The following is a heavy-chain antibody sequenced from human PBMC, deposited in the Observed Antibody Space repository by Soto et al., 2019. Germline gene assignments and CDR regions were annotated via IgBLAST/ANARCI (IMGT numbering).Heavy chain of an antibody. CDR3: ARGSEESYPGSRIFDL. J-gene: IGHJ4*02. Sequence: AMSWVRQAPGEGLEWVSTITDSGGDTKYADSVRGRFTISRDNSRNTLYLQMSSLRAEDSAVYYCARGSEESYPGSRIFDLWGRGSLVTVSS. V-gene: IGHV3-23*01. D-gene: IGHD3-10*01. CDR2: ITDSGGDT. CDR1: A.